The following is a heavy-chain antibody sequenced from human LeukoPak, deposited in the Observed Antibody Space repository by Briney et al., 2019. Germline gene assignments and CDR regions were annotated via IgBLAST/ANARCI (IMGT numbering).Heavy chain of an antibody. Sequence: GGSLRLSCAASGFAFSSYALSWVRQAPGKGLEWVSTITKSGDQTHYADSVRGLFTISRDIFKNTLYLQMNSLRAEDTAVYHCVKSAGKDGYRDVFDIWGQGTVVTVSS. CDR3: VKSAGKDGYRDVFDI. V-gene: IGHV3-23*01. J-gene: IGHJ3*02. CDR2: ITKSGDQT. D-gene: IGHD5-24*01. CDR1: GFAFSSYA.